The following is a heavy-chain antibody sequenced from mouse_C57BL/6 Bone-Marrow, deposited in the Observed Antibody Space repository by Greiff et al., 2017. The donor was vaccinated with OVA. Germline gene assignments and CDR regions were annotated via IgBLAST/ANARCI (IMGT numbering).Heavy chain of an antibody. Sequence: QVQLKQPGAELVRPGTSVKLSCKASGYTFTSYWMHWVKQRPGQGLEWIGVIDPSDSYTNYNQKFKGKATLTVDTSSSTAYMQLSSLTSEDSAVYYCARKEPSLPDYWGQGTTLTVSS. CDR1: GYTFTSYW. V-gene: IGHV1-59*01. D-gene: IGHD2-10*01. CDR3: ARKEPSLPDY. CDR2: IDPSDSYT. J-gene: IGHJ2*01.